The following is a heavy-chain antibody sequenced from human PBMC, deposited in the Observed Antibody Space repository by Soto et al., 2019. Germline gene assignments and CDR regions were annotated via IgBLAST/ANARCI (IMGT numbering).Heavy chain of an antibody. Sequence: GSLRLSCAASGFTVSSNYMSWVRQAPGKGLEWVSVIQSGGSTFYADSVKGRFTISRDNSKNTLYLQMNSLRVEDTAMYYCSRDDVHFSCGSCHGVPLSFWGRGTTVTVSS. CDR1: GFTVSSNY. D-gene: IGHD2-15*01. J-gene: IGHJ6*04. CDR2: IQSGGST. CDR3: SRDDVHFSCGSCHGVPLSF. V-gene: IGHV3-66*01.